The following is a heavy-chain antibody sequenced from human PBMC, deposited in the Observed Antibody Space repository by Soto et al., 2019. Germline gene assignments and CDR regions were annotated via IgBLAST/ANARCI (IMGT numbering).Heavy chain of an antibody. Sequence: GGFLRLSCAASGVTFNNYCRHCVRQAPGKGLVWVSRISSDGKSTTYADSVKGRFTISRDNAKNTLSLQMNSLRADDTAVYYCAKGGRSHLDYWGQGTLVTVSS. J-gene: IGHJ4*02. CDR1: GVTFNNYC. CDR2: ISSDGKST. V-gene: IGHV3-74*03. CDR3: AKGGRSHLDY.